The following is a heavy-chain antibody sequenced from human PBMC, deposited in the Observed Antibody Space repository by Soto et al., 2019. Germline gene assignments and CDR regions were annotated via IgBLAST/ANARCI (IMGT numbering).Heavy chain of an antibody. CDR3: ARIGWAGDS. CDR1: GGSVRTGSYH. Sequence: SETLSLTCSVSGGSVRTGSYHWGLIRQPPGKGLEWIGFIPNNGSPDYNPSLKSRVVVSIDRSKNQFSLKVNSVTAADTAVYFCARIGWAGDSWGQGTLVTVSS. D-gene: IGHD6-19*01. V-gene: IGHV4-61*01. J-gene: IGHJ4*02. CDR2: IPNNGSP.